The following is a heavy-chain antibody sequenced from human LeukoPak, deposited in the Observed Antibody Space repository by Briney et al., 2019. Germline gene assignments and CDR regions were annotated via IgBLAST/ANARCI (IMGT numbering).Heavy chain of an antibody. D-gene: IGHD6-6*01. CDR3: ARERFGPYSSSSGWFDP. CDR1: GGTFSSYA. V-gene: IGHV1-69*05. J-gene: IGHJ5*02. Sequence: SVKVSCKASGGTFSSYAISWVRQAPGQGLEWMGGIIPIFGTANYAQKFQGRVTITTDESTSTAYMELSSLRSEDTAVYYCARERFGPYSSSSGWFDPWGQGTLVTVSS. CDR2: IIPIFGTA.